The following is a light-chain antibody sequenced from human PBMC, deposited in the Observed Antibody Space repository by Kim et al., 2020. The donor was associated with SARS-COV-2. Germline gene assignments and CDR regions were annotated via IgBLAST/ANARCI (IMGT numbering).Light chain of an antibody. Sequence: ALGQTGRITCQGDSLRSYYASWYQQRPGQAPVVVMYGKNNRPSGIPDRFSGSSSGNTASLTITGAQAEDEAEYYCNSRDSSGNHVVFGGGTQLTVL. J-gene: IGLJ2*01. V-gene: IGLV3-19*01. CDR2: GKN. CDR1: SLRSYY. CDR3: NSRDSSGNHVV.